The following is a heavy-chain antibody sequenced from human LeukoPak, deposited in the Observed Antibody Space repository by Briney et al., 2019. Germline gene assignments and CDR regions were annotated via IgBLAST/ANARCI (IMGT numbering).Heavy chain of an antibody. V-gene: IGHV1-8*03. Sequence: ASVKVSCKASGYAFTSYDINWVRQATGQGLEWMGWMNPNSGNTGYAQKFQGRVTITRNTSISTAYMELSSLRSEDTAVYYCARGRGIVVVPAATYYFDYWGQGTLVTVSS. CDR3: ARGRGIVVVPAATYYFDY. J-gene: IGHJ4*02. CDR1: GYAFTSYD. CDR2: MNPNSGNT. D-gene: IGHD2-2*01.